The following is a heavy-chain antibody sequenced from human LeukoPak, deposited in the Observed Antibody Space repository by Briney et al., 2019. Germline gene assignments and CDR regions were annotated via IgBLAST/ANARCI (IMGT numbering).Heavy chain of an antibody. CDR1: GFTFSNYW. V-gene: IGHV3-74*01. D-gene: IGHD2-15*01. J-gene: IGHJ4*02. CDR3: ARDPQYCSGGSCYSFDY. CDR2: INSDGTST. Sequence: HPGGSLRLSCAASGFTFSNYWMHWVRHAPGKGLMWVSHINSDGTSTTYADSVKGRFTISRDNAKNTLYLQMNSLRAEDTAVYYCARDPQYCSGGSCYSFDYWGQGTLVTVSS.